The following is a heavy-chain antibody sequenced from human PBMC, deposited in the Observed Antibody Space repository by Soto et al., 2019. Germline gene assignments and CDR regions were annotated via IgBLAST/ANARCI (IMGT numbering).Heavy chain of an antibody. CDR3: TGAYYDVSGYSLDP. CDR1: GGSISSGY. Sequence: PSETLSLTCSVSGGSISSGYWTWIRQPPGKGLEWIGYIYYGGSINYNPSLKSRVIISVDTAKNQFSLRLSSVSAADTAVYYCTGAYYDVSGYSLDPWGQGTSVPSPQ. CDR2: IYYGGSI. D-gene: IGHD3-22*01. V-gene: IGHV4-59*01. J-gene: IGHJ5*02.